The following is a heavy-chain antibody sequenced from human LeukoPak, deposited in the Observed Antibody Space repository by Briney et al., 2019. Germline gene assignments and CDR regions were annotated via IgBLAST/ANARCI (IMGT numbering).Heavy chain of an antibody. Sequence: GGSLRLSCATSGFTFDDFGMAWVRQVPGKGPEWVSGINWNGETIAYRDSVKGRFTISRDSARRSVYLQMNSLRDEDTALYYCAKEKGANWDPFDYWGRGTLVIVSS. CDR1: GFTFDDFG. D-gene: IGHD7-27*01. CDR3: AKEKGANWDPFDY. J-gene: IGHJ4*02. CDR2: INWNGETI. V-gene: IGHV3-20*04.